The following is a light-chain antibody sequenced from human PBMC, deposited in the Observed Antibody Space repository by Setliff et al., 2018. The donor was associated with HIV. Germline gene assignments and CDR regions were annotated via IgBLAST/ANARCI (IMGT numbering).Light chain of an antibody. CDR3: QSYDNSLGI. V-gene: IGLV1-40*01. J-gene: IGLJ2*01. Sequence: QSVLTQPPSVSGAPGQRVNISCTGSSSNIGAGYDVHWYQQLPGTAPRLVIYADTNRPSGVPDRFSGSKSGTSASLAITGLQAEDEADYYCQSYDNSLGIFGGGTKVT. CDR2: ADT. CDR1: SSNIGAGYD.